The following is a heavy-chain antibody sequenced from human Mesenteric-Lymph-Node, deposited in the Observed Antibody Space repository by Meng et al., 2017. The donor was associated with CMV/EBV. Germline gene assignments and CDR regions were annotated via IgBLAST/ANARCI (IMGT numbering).Heavy chain of an antibody. D-gene: IGHD4-17*01. V-gene: IGHV3-9*01. J-gene: IGHJ3*02. CDR3: AKDLDYGGVTDGLDM. CDR1: GFTFSSYG. CDR2: INWNSASI. Sequence: GGSLRLSCAASGFTFSSYGMHWVRQVPGKGLEWVSGINWNSASIDYADSVKGRFTISRDNAKNSVYLQMDSLRAEDTALYYCAKDLDYGGVTDGLDMWGQGTMVTVSS.